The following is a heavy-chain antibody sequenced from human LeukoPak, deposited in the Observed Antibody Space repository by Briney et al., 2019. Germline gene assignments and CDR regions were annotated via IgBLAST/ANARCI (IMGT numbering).Heavy chain of an antibody. CDR3: ARERGLFVRGYFDY. D-gene: IGHD3-22*01. CDR2: IRYDGSNK. CDR1: GFTFSSYG. V-gene: IGHV3-30*02. J-gene: IGHJ4*02. Sequence: QPGGSLRLSCAASGFTFSSYGMHWVRQAPGKGLEWVAFIRYDGSNKYYADSVKGRFTISGDNAKNSLYLQMNSLRAEDTAVYYCARERGLFVRGYFDYWGQGTLVTVSS.